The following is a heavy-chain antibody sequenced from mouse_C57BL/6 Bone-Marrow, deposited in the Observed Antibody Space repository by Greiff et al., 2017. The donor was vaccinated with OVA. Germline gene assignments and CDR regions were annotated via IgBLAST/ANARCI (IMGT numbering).Heavy chain of an antibody. Sequence: VQGVESGAELVKPGATVKISCKASGYAFSSYWMNWVKQRPGQGLEWIGQIYPGDGDTNYNGKFTAKATQTADKSSSTAYKQLSSLTSEDSAVYYGTTYRYWGQGTTLTVSS. J-gene: IGHJ2*01. CDR3: TTYRY. CDR2: IYPGDGDT. CDR1: GYAFSSYW. D-gene: IGHD5-5*01. V-gene: IGHV1-80*01.